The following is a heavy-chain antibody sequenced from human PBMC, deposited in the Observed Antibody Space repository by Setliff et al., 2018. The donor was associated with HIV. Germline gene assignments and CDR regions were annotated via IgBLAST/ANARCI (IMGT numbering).Heavy chain of an antibody. V-gene: IGHV3-15*07. Sequence: AGGSLRLSCAASGFTFSNAWMNWVRQAPGKGLEWVGRIKSKTDGGTTDYAAPVKGRFTISRDDSKNTLYLQMNSLKTEGTAVYYCTTDLGGSYHGWNYWGQGTLVTVSS. J-gene: IGHJ4*02. D-gene: IGHD1-26*01. CDR3: TTDLGGSYHGWNY. CDR1: GFTFSNAW. CDR2: IKSKTDGGTT.